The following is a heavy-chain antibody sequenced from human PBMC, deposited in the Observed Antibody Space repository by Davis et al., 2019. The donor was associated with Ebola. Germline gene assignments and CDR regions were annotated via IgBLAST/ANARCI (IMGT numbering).Heavy chain of an antibody. V-gene: IGHV5-51*01. CDR3: ARQDSRGYCY. CDR2: IYPGDSDT. Sequence: GGSLRLSCEASGYNFDTYWIGWVRQMAGKRLEWMGIIYPGDSDTTYSPSFEGQVSISADKSINTAYVQWASLKASDNAMYYCARQDSRGYCYWGQGTLVTVSP. CDR1: GYNFDTYW. D-gene: IGHD5-18*01. J-gene: IGHJ4*02.